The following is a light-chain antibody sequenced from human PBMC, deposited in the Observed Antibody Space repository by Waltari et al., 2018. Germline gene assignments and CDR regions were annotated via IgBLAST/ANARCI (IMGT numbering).Light chain of an antibody. V-gene: IGKV3-15*01. CDR3: QQYNNWPPWM. J-gene: IGKJ1*01. Sequence: ETELTQSPATLSVSPGERVNSSCKASQTVSSNLAWYQQKPGQVPRLLVYVASIRATGIPARFSGSGSGAQFTLTINSLQSEDFAVYYCQQYNNWPPWMFGQGTKVEIK. CDR2: VAS. CDR1: QTVSSN.